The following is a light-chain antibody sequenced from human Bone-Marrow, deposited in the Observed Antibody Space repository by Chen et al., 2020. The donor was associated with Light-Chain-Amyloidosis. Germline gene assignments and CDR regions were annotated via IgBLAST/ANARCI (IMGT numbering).Light chain of an antibody. CDR1: NIGSTR. Sequence: SYVLTQPSSVSVAPGQTATIACGGNNIGSTRVHWYQQTPGQAPLLVVYDDSDRPSGIPERLSGSNSGNTATRTISRVEAGDEADYYWQVWDRSSDRPVFGGGTKLTVL. CDR3: QVWDRSSDRPV. CDR2: DDS. J-gene: IGLJ3*02. V-gene: IGLV3-21*02.